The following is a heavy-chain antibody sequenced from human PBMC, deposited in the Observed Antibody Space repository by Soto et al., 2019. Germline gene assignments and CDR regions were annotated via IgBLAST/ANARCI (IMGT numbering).Heavy chain of an antibody. J-gene: IGHJ4*02. Sequence: QVQLVQSGAEVKKPGSSVKVSCKASGGTFRSNAISWVRQAPVQGLEWMGGIIPIFGTTSYAQKFQGRVTITADESTTTAYMELNSLGSEDTAVYYCASNNRGRYHFDSWGQGTVVTVSS. V-gene: IGHV1-69*01. D-gene: IGHD3-16*02. CDR2: IIPIFGTT. CDR1: GGTFRSNA. CDR3: ASNNRGRYHFDS.